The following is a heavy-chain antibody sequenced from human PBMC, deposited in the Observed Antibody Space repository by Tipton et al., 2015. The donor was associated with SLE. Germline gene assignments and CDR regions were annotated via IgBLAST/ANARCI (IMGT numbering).Heavy chain of an antibody. D-gene: IGHD4-23*01. CDR3: ARDLGGYGGSLDAFDI. V-gene: IGHV4-61*01. Sequence: SLTCTVSGGSISSSPYYWSWIRQPPGKGLEWIGYIYYSGSTNYNPSLKSRVTISVDTSKNQFSLKLSSVTAADTAVYYCARDLGGYGGSLDAFDIWGQGTMVTVSS. CDR2: IYYSGST. J-gene: IGHJ3*02. CDR1: GGSISSSPYY.